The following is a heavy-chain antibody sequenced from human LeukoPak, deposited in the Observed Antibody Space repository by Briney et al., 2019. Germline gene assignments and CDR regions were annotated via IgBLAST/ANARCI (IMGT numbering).Heavy chain of an antibody. V-gene: IGHV3-7*01. CDR1: GFTFSSYW. D-gene: IGHD2-2*01. CDR2: IKQDGSEK. Sequence: GGALRLSCAASGFTFSSYWMSWVRQAPGKGLEWVANIKQDGSEKYYVDSVKGRFTISRDNAKNSLYLQMNSLRAEDTAVYYCARSDCSSTSCYPDFDYWGQGTLVTVSS. J-gene: IGHJ4*02. CDR3: ARSDCSSTSCYPDFDY.